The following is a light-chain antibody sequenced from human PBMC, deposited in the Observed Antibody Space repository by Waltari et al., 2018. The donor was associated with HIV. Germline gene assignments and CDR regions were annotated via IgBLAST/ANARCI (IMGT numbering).Light chain of an antibody. CDR1: QNIYSY. CDR3: QQVNGYPLT. CDR2: ATS. J-gene: IGKJ4*01. Sequence: DIQLTQSPSFLSASVGDRVTITCRASQNIYSYLAWYQQKPGRAPQVLIYATSTWQSGVPSRFSGSGSGTEFALTITNLQPDDFATYYCQQVNGYPLTFGGGTKVEIK. V-gene: IGKV1-9*01.